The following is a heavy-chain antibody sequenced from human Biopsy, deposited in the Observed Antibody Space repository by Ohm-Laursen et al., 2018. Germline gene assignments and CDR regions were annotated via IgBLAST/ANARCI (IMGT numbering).Heavy chain of an antibody. CDR2: ISYNERT. D-gene: IGHD3-9*01. V-gene: IGHV4-31*01. CDR1: GASVKTSGYF. CDR3: VREPKTGTAEAWYFDL. Sequence: TLSLTCSVSGASVKTSGYFWAWTRQRPGKGLEWIGYISYNERTHYNPSLTSQLAISFDTSNNRISLQLRSVSVADTAVYYCVREPKTGTAEAWYFDLWGRGSPVTVPS. J-gene: IGHJ2*01.